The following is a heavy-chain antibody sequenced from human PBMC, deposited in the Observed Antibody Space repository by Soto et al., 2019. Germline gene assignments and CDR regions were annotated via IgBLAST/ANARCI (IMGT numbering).Heavy chain of an antibody. CDR2: ISAYNDNT. CDR3: ARDYDFWSGYVNLYYYYGMDV. CDR1: GYTFTSYG. Sequence: ASVKVSCKASGYTFTSYGISWVRQAPGQGLEWMGWISAYNDNTNYAQKHQGRVTMTTDTSTSTAYMEKRSLRSDDTAEYYCARDYDFWSGYVNLYYYYGMDVWGQGTTVTVSS. J-gene: IGHJ6*02. D-gene: IGHD3-3*01. V-gene: IGHV1-18*01.